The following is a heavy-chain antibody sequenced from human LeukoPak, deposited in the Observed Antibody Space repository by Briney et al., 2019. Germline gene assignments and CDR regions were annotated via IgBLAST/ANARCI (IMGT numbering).Heavy chain of an antibody. Sequence: GGSLRLSCAASGFTFDDYAMHWVRQAPGKGLEWVSLISGDGASTYYADSVKGRFTISRDNSRNSLYLQMNSLRTEDTALYYCAKDIGPQLLWFGCDYWGQGTLVTVSS. CDR1: GFTFDDYA. D-gene: IGHD3-10*01. CDR3: AKDIGPQLLWFGCDY. CDR2: ISGDGAST. J-gene: IGHJ4*02. V-gene: IGHV3-43*02.